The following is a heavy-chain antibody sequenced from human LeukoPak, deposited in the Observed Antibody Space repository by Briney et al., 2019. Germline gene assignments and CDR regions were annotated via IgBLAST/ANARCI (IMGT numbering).Heavy chain of an antibody. D-gene: IGHD1-14*01. V-gene: IGHV4-59*01. CDR1: GDSINSYY. CDR2: IYYSGST. J-gene: IGHJ3*02. Sequence: NPSETLSLTCSVSGDSINSYYWSWIRQPPGKGLEWIGYIYYSGSTNYNPSLKSRLTISVDTSKNQFSLKLTSVTTADTAVYYCARLTKRNDAFTIWGQGTMVTVSS. CDR3: ARLTKRNDAFTI.